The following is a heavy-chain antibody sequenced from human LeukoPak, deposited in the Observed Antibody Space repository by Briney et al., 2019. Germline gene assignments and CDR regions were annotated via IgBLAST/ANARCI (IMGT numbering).Heavy chain of an antibody. CDR2: IIPIFGTA. Sequence: SVKVSCKASGGTFSSYAISWVRQAPGQGLEWMGGIIPIFGTANYAQKFQGRVTTTADESTSTAYMELSSLRSEDTAVYYCARDRDIVVVPAAAYYYYGMDVWGQGTTVTVSS. V-gene: IGHV1-69*13. CDR1: GGTFSSYA. J-gene: IGHJ6*02. D-gene: IGHD2-2*01. CDR3: ARDRDIVVVPAAAYYYYGMDV.